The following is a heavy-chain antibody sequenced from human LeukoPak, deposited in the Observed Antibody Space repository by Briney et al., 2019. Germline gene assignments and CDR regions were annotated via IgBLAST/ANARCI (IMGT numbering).Heavy chain of an antibody. CDR3: AKAPGGSCY. J-gene: IGHJ4*02. V-gene: IGHV3-30*18. D-gene: IGHD2-15*01. Sequence: PGRSLRLSCAASGFTFSSYGMHWVRQAPGKGLEWVAVISYDGSNKYYADSVKGRFTISRDNSKNTLYLQMNSLRAEDTAVYYCAKAPGGSCYWGQGTLVTVSS. CDR2: ISYDGSNK. CDR1: GFTFSSYG.